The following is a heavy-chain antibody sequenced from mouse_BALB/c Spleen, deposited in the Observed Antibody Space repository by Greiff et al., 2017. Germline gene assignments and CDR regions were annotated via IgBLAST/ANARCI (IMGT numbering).Heavy chain of an antibody. J-gene: IGHJ2*01. D-gene: IGHD1-1*01. Sequence: VQLQQSGAELVKPGASVKLSCTASGFNIKDTYMHWVKQRPEQGLEWIGRIDPANGNTKYAPKFQGQATITADTSSNTAYLQLSSLTSEDTAVYYCARDYGSRYFDDWGQGTTLTVSS. CDR3: ARDYGSRYFDD. V-gene: IGHV14-3*02. CDR2: IDPANGNT. CDR1: GFNIKDTY.